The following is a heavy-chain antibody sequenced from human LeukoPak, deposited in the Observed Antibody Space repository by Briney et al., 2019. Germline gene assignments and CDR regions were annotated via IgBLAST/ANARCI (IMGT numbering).Heavy chain of an antibody. CDR3: ARGRARVMAGER. CDR2: IHQYEDL. V-gene: IGHV4-34*01. CDR1: GWSCSDYY. D-gene: IGHD2-8*01. Sequence: SETLSLTCAVYGWSCSDYYSSWIRQPPGKGLEWIVYIHQYEDLSYNSSPSSRLTISIDTSKPQYSLRLTSLTAADSVFYDCARGRARVMAGERWGQGTLVTVSS. J-gene: IGHJ4*02.